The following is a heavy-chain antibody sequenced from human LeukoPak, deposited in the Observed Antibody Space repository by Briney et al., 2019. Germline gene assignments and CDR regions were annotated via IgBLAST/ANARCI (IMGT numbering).Heavy chain of an antibody. V-gene: IGHV1-18*01. CDR1: GYTFTSYG. CDR2: ISAYNGNT. J-gene: IGHJ6*02. CDR3: ARVMAAAGHYYYYGMDV. Sequence: ASVKVSCKASGYTFTSYGISWVRQAPGQGLEWVGWISAYNGNTNYAQKLQGRVTMTTDTSTSTAYMELRSLRSDDTAVYYCARVMAAAGHYYYYGMDVWGQGTTVTVSS. D-gene: IGHD6-13*01.